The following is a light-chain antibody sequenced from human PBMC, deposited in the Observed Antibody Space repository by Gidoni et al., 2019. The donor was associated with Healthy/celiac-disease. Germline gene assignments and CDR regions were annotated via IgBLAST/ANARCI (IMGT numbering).Light chain of an antibody. J-gene: IGLJ1*01. CDR1: SSDVGGYNY. CDR2: DFS. Sequence: QSALTQPASVPGSPGQSITISCTGTSSDVGGYNYVSWYQQPPGKAPNLMIYDFSNRPSGVSNRFSGSKSGNTASLTISGRQAEDEADYYCSSYTSSSTRVFGTGTKVTVL. CDR3: SSYTSSSTRV. V-gene: IGLV2-14*03.